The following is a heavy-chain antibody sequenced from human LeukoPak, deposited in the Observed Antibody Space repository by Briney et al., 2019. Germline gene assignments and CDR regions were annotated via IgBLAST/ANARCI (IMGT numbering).Heavy chain of an antibody. Sequence: GGSLRLSCAASGFSFSSSAMHWVRQAPGKGLDWVAFIQSDGGNKYYADSVKGRFTISRDNSKNTLYLQMNSLRAEDTAVYYCAKDKGRRLQPHFDYWGQGTLVTVSS. CDR3: AKDKGRRLQPHFDY. V-gene: IGHV3-30*02. CDR2: IQSDGGNK. D-gene: IGHD5-24*01. J-gene: IGHJ4*02. CDR1: GFSFSSSA.